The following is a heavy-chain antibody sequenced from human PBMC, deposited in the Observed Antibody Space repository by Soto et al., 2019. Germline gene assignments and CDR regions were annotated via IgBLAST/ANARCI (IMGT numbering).Heavy chain of an antibody. D-gene: IGHD6-6*01. CDR3: ASEPGLRPARIRGLGWFDP. Sequence: EMQLLESGGGLVQPGGSLRLACTASGFTFSGYWMNWVRQAPWKGLEWVARIKQDGSEEHYVDSVKGPFTISRDNDNNSVYLQMNSLRAENTAVYYCASEPGLRPARIRGLGWFDPWGQGVLFTVSS. V-gene: IGHV3-7*01. J-gene: IGHJ5*02. CDR2: IKQDGSEE. CDR1: GFTFSGYW.